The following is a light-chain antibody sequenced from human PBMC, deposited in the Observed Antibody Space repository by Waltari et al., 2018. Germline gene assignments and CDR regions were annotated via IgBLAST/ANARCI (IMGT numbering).Light chain of an antibody. Sequence: EIVLTQSPGTLSLSPGERATLSCRASQSIGIYLAWYQQKPGQAPRLLMYHASSRATGIPDSVSGSGSGTDFSLTISRLEPEDFAVYYCQKYESLPATFGQGTKVEIK. J-gene: IGKJ1*01. V-gene: IGKV3-20*01. CDR2: HAS. CDR1: QSIGIY. CDR3: QKYESLPAT.